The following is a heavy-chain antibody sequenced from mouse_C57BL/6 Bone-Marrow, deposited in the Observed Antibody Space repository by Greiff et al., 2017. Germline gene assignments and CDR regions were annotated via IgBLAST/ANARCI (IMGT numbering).Heavy chain of an antibody. D-gene: IGHD4-1*02. J-gene: IGHJ1*03. V-gene: IGHV7-1*01. CDR1: GFTFSDFY. Sequence: EVQLVESGGGLVQSGRSLRLSCATSGFTFSDFYMEWVRQAPGKGLEWIAASRNKANDYTTEYSASVKGRFIVSRDTSQSILYLQMNALRAEDTAIYYCARDGPQLDGGNWYFDVWGTGTTVTVSS. CDR2: SRNKANDYTT. CDR3: ARDGPQLDGGNWYFDV.